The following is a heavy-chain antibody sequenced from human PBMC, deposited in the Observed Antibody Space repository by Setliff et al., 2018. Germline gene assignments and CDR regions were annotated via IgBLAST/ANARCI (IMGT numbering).Heavy chain of an antibody. CDR2: IIPIFGTA. D-gene: IGHD3-10*01. CDR1: GGTFSSYT. CDR3: AGHRGVEGTPVDY. Sequence: SVKVSCKASGGTFSSYTINWVRQAPGQGLEWMGGIIPIFGTANHAQNFQGRVTITADESTDTAYMELSSLTSDDTAVYYCAGHRGVEGTPVDYWGQGTPVTVS. V-gene: IGHV1-69*13. J-gene: IGHJ4*02.